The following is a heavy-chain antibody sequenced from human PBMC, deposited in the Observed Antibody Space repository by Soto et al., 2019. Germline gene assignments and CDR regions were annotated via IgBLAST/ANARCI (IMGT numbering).Heavy chain of an antibody. CDR1: GYTFTSYG. D-gene: IGHD5-18*01. CDR2: ISAYNGNT. V-gene: IGHV1-18*01. J-gene: IGHJ6*03. Sequence: ASVKVSCTASGYTFTSYGISWVRQAPGQGLEWMGWISAYNGNTNYAQKLQGRVTMTTDTSTSTAYMELRSLRSDDTAVYYCARASWIQLWVIPDYYYYIYVWGKATTVTV. CDR3: ARASWIQLWVIPDYYYYIYV.